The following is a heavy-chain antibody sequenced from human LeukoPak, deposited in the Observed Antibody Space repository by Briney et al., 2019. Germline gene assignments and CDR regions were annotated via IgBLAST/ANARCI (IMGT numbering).Heavy chain of an antibody. CDR2: IYYSGST. V-gene: IGHV4-59*08. Sequence: SETLSLTCTVSGGSISSYYWSWIRQPPGKGLEWIGYIYYSGSTNYNPSLQSRVTISVDTSKNQFSLKLSSVTAADTAVYYCARHLEGMVDYWGQGTLVTVSS. CDR1: GGSISSYY. J-gene: IGHJ4*02. D-gene: IGHD3-10*01. CDR3: ARHLEGMVDY.